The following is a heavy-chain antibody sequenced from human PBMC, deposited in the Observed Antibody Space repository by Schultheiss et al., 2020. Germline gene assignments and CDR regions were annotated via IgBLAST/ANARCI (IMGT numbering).Heavy chain of an antibody. CDR3: ARGNYFDS. V-gene: IGHV4-59*12. CDR1: GGSISSYY. J-gene: IGHJ4*02. Sequence: SQTLSLTCTVSGGSISSYYWSWIRQPPGKGLEWIGSIYHSGSTYYKPSLKSRVTISVDKSKNQFSLKLTSVTAADTAVYFCARGNYFDSWSQGALVTVSS. CDR2: IYHSGST.